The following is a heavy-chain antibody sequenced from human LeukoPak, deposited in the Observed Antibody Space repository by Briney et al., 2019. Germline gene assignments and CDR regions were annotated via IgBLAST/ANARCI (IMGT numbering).Heavy chain of an antibody. J-gene: IGHJ4*02. CDR1: GGSIGSYY. D-gene: IGHD3-22*01. CDR3: ARATSGYYFDF. CDR2: VSYSGST. Sequence: SETLSLTCTVSGGSIGSYYWNWIRQPPGKGLEWIGYVSYSGSTNYNPSLKSRVTMSVDKSKNQCSLKLSSVTAADTAVYFCARATSGYYFDFWDQGTLVIVSS. V-gene: IGHV4-59*01.